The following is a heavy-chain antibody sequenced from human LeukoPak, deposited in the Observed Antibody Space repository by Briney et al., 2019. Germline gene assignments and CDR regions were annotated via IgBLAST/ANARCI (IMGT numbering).Heavy chain of an antibody. CDR1: GFTFSTFL. CDR3: ARRNWNGKYTFDY. J-gene: IGHJ4*02. CDR2: INQDGSEK. V-gene: IGHV3-7*05. Sequence: PGGSLRLSCAASGFTFSTFLMSWVRQPPGKGLEWVADINQDGSEKYYVDSVKGRFTISRDNAKNSLYLQMNSLRAEDTAVYCCARRNWNGKYTFDYWGQGTLVTVSS. D-gene: IGHD1-1*01.